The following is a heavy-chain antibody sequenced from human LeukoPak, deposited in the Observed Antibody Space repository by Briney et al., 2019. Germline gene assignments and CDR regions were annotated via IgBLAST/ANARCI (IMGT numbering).Heavy chain of an antibody. CDR1: GYTFTSYG. Sequence: ASVKVSCKASGYTFTSYGISWVRQAPGQGLEWMGWTSAYNGNTNYAQKLQGRVTMTTDTSTSTAYMELRSLRSDDTAVYYCARDVTTVTTGGWFDPWGQGTLVTVSS. V-gene: IGHV1-18*01. J-gene: IGHJ5*02. CDR2: TSAYNGNT. CDR3: ARDVTTVTTGGWFDP. D-gene: IGHD4-17*01.